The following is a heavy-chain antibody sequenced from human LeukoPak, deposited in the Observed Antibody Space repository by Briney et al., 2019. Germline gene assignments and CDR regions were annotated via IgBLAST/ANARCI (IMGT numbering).Heavy chain of an antibody. CDR3: ARVGGATAVTMYFEY. V-gene: IGHV3-48*02. CDR2: MTTSGNTI. J-gene: IGHJ4*02. Sequence: GGSLRLSCVASGITFSGYSMIWVRQAPGKGLEWLSFMTTSGNTIFYAESVKERFTISRDNAKKTLYLQMNSLRDEDTAVYYCARVGGATAVTMYFEYWGQGTLVTVSS. D-gene: IGHD1-26*01. CDR1: GITFSGYS.